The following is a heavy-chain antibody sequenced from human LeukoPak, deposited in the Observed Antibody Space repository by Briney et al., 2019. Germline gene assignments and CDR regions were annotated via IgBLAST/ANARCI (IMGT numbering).Heavy chain of an antibody. D-gene: IGHD1-1*01. CDR1: GFTFSSYS. V-gene: IGHV3-21*01. Sequence: PGGSLRLSCAASGFTFSSYSMNWVRQASGKGLEWVSSISSSSGSIYYADSVKGRFTISRDNAKNSLYLEMNSLRVEDTAVYYCARDWNYFSCWGQGTLVTVSS. CDR2: ISSSSGSI. J-gene: IGHJ4*02. CDR3: ARDWNYFSC.